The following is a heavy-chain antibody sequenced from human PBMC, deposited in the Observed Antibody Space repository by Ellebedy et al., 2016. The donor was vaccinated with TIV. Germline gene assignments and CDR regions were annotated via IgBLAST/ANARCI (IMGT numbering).Heavy chain of an antibody. Sequence: GGSLRLSXAASGFTFRGYSMTWVRQAPGKGLEWVSSISGRSTYIYYTDSVKGRFTISRDNAQNSLYLQMNSLRAEDTAVYYCAKLSVGTIDAFDIWGQGTMVTVSS. CDR3: AKLSVGTIDAFDI. CDR2: ISGRSTYI. V-gene: IGHV3-21*01. D-gene: IGHD1-26*01. CDR1: GFTFRGYS. J-gene: IGHJ3*02.